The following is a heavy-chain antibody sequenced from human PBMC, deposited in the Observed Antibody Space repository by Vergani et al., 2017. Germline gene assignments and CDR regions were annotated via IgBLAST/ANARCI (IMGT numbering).Heavy chain of an antibody. D-gene: IGHD2-2*01. J-gene: IGHJ4*02. CDR1: GFTFDDYA. V-gene: IGHV3-9*01. Sequence: EVQLVESGGGLVQPGRSLRLSCAASGFTFDDYAMHWVRQAPGKGLEWVSGISWNSGSIGYADSVKGRFTISRDNAKNSLYLQMNSLRAEDTALYYCAKAYCSSTSGYSKVGATTVAPFDYWGQGTLVTVSS. CDR3: AKAYCSSTSGYSKVGATTVAPFDY. CDR2: ISWNSGSI.